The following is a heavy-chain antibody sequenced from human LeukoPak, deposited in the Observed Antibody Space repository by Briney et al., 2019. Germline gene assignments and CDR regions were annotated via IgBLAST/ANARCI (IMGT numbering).Heavy chain of an antibody. CDR1: GGSISSYY. CDR2: IYYSGST. CDR3: TRVPGDYDFDY. Sequence: PSETLSLTCTASGGSISSYYWSWIRQPPGKGLEWIGYIYYSGSTNYNPSLKSRVTISVDTSKNQFSLKLSSVTAADTAVYYCTRVPGDYDFDYWGQGTLVTVSS. V-gene: IGHV4-59*01. D-gene: IGHD4-17*01. J-gene: IGHJ4*02.